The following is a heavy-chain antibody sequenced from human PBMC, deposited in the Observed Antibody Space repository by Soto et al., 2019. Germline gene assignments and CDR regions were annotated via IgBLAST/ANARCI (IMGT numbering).Heavy chain of an antibody. CDR3: ARDSPIGSTYSGYDAIDS. J-gene: IGHJ4*02. CDR1: GGTFSTST. V-gene: IGHV1-69*08. CDR2: TIPILDVA. D-gene: IGHD5-12*01. Sequence: QVQLVQSGAEVKKPGSSVKVSCKASGGTFSTSTFTWVRQAPGQGLEWMGRTIPILDVADYAQDFQGRVTIPADKSTSTAYMELTSRPSKDTAVYYCARDSPIGSTYSGYDAIDSWGQGTLVTVSS.